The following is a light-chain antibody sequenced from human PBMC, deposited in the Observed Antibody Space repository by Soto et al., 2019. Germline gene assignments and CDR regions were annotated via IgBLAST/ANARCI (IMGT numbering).Light chain of an antibody. CDR3: QQNKEWPGT. CDR2: GAS. V-gene: IGKV3-15*01. CDR1: QSLSSTY. J-gene: IGKJ1*01. Sequence: EIVLTQSPGTLSLSPGERATLFCRASQSLSSTYLAWYQQRPGQAPRLLIFGASTRATGIPVRFSGSGSGTEFTLTISSLQSEDFGIYYCQQNKEWPGTFGQGTKVEIK.